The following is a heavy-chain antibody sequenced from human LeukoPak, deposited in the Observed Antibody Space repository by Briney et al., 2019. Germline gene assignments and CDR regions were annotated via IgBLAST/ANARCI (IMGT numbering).Heavy chain of an antibody. D-gene: IGHD4-17*01. CDR2: IKQDGSEK. CDR1: GFTFSSYW. V-gene: IGHV3-7*01. Sequence: GGSLRLSCAASGFTFSSYWMSWVRQAPGKGLEWVANIKQDGSEKYYVDSVKGRFTISRDNAKNSLYLQMNSLRAEDTAVYYCARPDYGDLRLVGFKHWGQGTLVTVSS. J-gene: IGHJ1*01. CDR3: ARPDYGDLRLVGFKH.